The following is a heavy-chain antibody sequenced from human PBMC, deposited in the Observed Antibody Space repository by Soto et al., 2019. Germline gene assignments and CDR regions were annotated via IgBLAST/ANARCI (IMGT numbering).Heavy chain of an antibody. CDR3: AKKGQPRRGVPYAMDV. CDR1: GFTFNNYV. V-gene: IGHV3-23*01. D-gene: IGHD3-10*01. CDR2: IDGSGGDT. J-gene: IGHJ6*02. Sequence: EVQLLESGGGLVQPGGSLRLSCAASGFTFNNYVMTWVRQAPEQGLEWVSSIDGSGGDTYYADSVKGRFTISRDNSKNTLYLQMSSLRAEDTAVYYCAKKGQPRRGVPYAMDVWGQGTTVTVSS.